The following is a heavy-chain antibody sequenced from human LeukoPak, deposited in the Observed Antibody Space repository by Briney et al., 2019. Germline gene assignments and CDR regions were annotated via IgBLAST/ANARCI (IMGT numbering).Heavy chain of an antibody. CDR1: GGSLSDYY. D-gene: IGHD3-22*01. CDR3: ARGSEEGYANYYDSSGYYLYFDY. CDR2: IWYSGFT. J-gene: IGHJ4*02. Sequence: SETLSLTCAVYGGSLSDYYWSWIRQPPGKGLEWIGYIWYSGFTYYNPSLKSRVTISVDTSKNQFSLKLSSVTAADTAVYYCARGSEEGYANYYDSSGYYLYFDYWGQGTLVTVSS. V-gene: IGHV4-34*01.